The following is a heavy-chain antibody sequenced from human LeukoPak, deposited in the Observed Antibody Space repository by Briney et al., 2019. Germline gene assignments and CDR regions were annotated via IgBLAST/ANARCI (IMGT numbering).Heavy chain of an antibody. CDR2: IKSKTDGGTT. V-gene: IGHV3-15*01. CDR1: GFTFSNAW. Sequence: PGGSLRLSCAASGFTFSNAWMSWVRQAPGKGLEWVGRIKSKTDGGTTDYAAPVKGRFTISRDDSKNTLYLQMNSLKTEDTAVYYCTTDRVVVVPAAKSHSYAFDIWGQGTMVTVSS. CDR3: TTDRVVVVPAAKSHSYAFDI. J-gene: IGHJ3*02. D-gene: IGHD2-2*01.